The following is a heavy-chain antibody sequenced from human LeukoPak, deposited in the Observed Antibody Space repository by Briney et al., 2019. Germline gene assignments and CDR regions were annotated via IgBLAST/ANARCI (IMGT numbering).Heavy chain of an antibody. J-gene: IGHJ4*02. D-gene: IGHD5-18*01. CDR1: DGSLSSGGYY. Sequence: SQTLSLACTVSDGSLSSGGYYWSWIRQHPGKGLEWIGYIYYSGSTYYNPSLKSRVTISVDTSKNQFSLKLSSVTAADTAVYYCARWDTAMITGFDYWGQGTLVTVSS. CDR2: IYYSGST. V-gene: IGHV4-31*03. CDR3: ARWDTAMITGFDY.